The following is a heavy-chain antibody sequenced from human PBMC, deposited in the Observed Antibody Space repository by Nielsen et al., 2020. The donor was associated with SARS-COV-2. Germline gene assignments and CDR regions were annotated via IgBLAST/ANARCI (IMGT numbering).Heavy chain of an antibody. D-gene: IGHD4-11*01. Sequence: SETLSLTCTVSGGSISSGGYYWSWIRQHPGKGLEWIGYIYYSGSTYYNPSLKSRVTISVDTSKNQFSLKLSSVTAADTAVYYCARGDRRYSNVLYYYMDVWGKGTTVTVSS. CDR1: GGSISSGGYY. CDR3: ARGDRRYSNVLYYYMDV. CDR2: IYYSGST. J-gene: IGHJ6*03. V-gene: IGHV4-31*03.